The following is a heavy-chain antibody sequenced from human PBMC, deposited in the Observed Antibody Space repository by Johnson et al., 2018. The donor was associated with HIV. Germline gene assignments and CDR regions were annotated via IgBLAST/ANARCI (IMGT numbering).Heavy chain of an antibody. V-gene: IGHV3-66*01. CDR2: IYSGGTS. Sequence: PVQCLEWVSVIYSGGTSYYGDSVMGRFTISRDNSNNTVYLQMNSLRAEDTAVYFCARDPLVVTATRRDAFDIWGQGTMVTVSS. D-gene: IGHD2-21*02. J-gene: IGHJ3*02. CDR3: ARDPLVVTATRRDAFDI.